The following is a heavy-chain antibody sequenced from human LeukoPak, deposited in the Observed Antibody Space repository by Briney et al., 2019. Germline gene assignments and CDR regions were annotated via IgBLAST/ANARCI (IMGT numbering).Heavy chain of an antibody. CDR3: ARVAALAGIGWGDFDY. J-gene: IGHJ4*02. CDR1: GYTFTGYY. Sequence: ASVKVSCKASGYTFTGYYMHWVRQAPGQGLEWMGWINPSSGGTNYAQKFQGRVTMTRDTSISTVYMEMSRLRSDDTAVYYCARVAALAGIGWGDFDYWGQGTLVTVSS. D-gene: IGHD6-13*01. V-gene: IGHV1-2*02. CDR2: INPSSGGT.